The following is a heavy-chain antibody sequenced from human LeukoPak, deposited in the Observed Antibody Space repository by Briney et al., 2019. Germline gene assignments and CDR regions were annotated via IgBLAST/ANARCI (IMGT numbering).Heavy chain of an antibody. CDR3: AKGVVVAPDVTPFDY. Sequence: GGSLRLSCAASGFTFNTYSMNWARQAPGKGLEWVSSIDSSGGYTFYADSVKGRFTISRDNSKNTLYLQMNSLRAEDTAVYYCAKGVVVAPDVTPFDYWGQGTLVTVSS. CDR2: IDSSGGYT. D-gene: IGHD2-2*01. J-gene: IGHJ4*02. V-gene: IGHV3-23*01. CDR1: GFTFNTYS.